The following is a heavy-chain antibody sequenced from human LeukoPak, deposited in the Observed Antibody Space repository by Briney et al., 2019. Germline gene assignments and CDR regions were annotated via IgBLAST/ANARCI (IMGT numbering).Heavy chain of an antibody. D-gene: IGHD6-13*01. J-gene: IGHJ3*02. CDR3: ARSDRSSPDAFDI. CDR1: GYNFPIYW. Sequence: GESLKISCKGSGYNFPIYWIAWVRQMPGQGLALLGLIYPDDSETRYSPSFQGRVTMSVDKSSNTAYLQWRSLKASDSGFYYCARSDRSSPDAFDIWGKGTLVTVFS. V-gene: IGHV5-51*01. CDR2: IYPDDSET.